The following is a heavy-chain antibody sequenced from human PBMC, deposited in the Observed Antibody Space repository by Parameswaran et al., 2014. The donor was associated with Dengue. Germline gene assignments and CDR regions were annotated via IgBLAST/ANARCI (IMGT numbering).Heavy chain of an antibody. CDR2: ISSSGSTI. V-gene: IGHV3-48*03. D-gene: IGHD2-2*01. CDR3: ARDKIVVVPAAMYYYYGMDV. J-gene: IGHJ6*02. Sequence: VRQAPGKGLEWVSYISSSGSTIYYADSVKGRFTISRDNAKNSLCLQINSLRAEDTAVYHCARDKIVVVPAAMYYYYGMDVWGQGTTVTVSS.